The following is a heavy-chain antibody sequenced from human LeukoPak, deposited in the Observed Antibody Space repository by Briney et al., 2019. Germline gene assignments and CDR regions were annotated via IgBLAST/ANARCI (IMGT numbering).Heavy chain of an antibody. CDR2: IIPIFGTA. CDR3: ARDPNYDFWSGPALYGMDV. J-gene: IGHJ6*02. D-gene: IGHD3-3*01. V-gene: IGHV1-69*13. CDR1: GGTFSSYG. Sequence: SVKVSCKASGGTFSSYGFSWVRQAPGQGLEWMGGIIPIFGTANYAQKFQGRVTITADESTSTAYMELSSLRSEDTAVYYCARDPNYDFWSGPALYGMDVWGQGTTVTVSS.